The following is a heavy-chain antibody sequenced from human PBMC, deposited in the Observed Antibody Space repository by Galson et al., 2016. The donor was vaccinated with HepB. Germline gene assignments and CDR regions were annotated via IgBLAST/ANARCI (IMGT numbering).Heavy chain of an antibody. V-gene: IGHV2-70*04. CDR3: ARMGSGNYLFDY. D-gene: IGHD1-26*01. J-gene: IGHJ4*02. Sequence: PALVKPTQTLTLTCSFSGFSLKTSGMRVSWIRQPPGKALEWLARIDWDDDTFYSTSLKTRLSISKDTSKNQVVLTMTNMDPVNTATYFCARMGSGNYLFDYWGQGMLITVAS. CDR2: IDWDDDT. CDR1: GFSLKTSGMR.